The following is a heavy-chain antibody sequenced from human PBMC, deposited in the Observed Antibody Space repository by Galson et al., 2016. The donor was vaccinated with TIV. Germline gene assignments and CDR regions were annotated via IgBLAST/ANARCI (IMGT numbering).Heavy chain of an antibody. D-gene: IGHD6-6*01. CDR3: ARAGVGAARDGGDY. CDR2: IIPIIGMT. Sequence: QSGAEVKKPGESLKVSCKASGCIFSSYTIFWVRQAPGQGLEWMGRIIPIIGMTNYAQKFQGRVTITADTSPNTAYMELGSLRSEDTAIYYCARAGVGAARDGGDYWGQGTLVTVSS. CDR1: GCIFSSYT. V-gene: IGHV1-69*04. J-gene: IGHJ4*02.